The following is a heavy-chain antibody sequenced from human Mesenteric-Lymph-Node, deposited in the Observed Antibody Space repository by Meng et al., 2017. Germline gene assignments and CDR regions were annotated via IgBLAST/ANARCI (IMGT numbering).Heavy chain of an antibody. J-gene: IGHJ5*02. D-gene: IGHD4-17*01. CDR2: IYFSVST. CDR1: GVSISSGDYY. CDR3: ARDRKHYGERGWFDP. V-gene: IGHV4-30-4*01. Sequence: LPQSCPGLVPPSQTLSRTCTVSGVSISSGDYYCSCIRKPPGKGLEWIGYIYFSVSTYSNASLKSRVTISIDRSKNQFSLKLSSVTAADTAVYYCARDRKHYGERGWFDPWGQGTLVTVSS.